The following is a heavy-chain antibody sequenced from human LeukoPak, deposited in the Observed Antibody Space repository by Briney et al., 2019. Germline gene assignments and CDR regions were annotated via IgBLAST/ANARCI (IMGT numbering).Heavy chain of an antibody. CDR2: IRSGGST. CDR1: GFTVSSSY. Sequence: GGSLRLSCAASGFTVSSSYMTWVRQAPGKGLEWVSVIRSGGSTVYADSVKGRFTISRDNSKNTLYLQLNSLRAEDTAVYYCAREGSGRTAYNDGLDVWGQGTMVTVSS. D-gene: IGHD3-10*01. J-gene: IGHJ3*01. V-gene: IGHV3-53*01. CDR3: AREGSGRTAYNDGLDV.